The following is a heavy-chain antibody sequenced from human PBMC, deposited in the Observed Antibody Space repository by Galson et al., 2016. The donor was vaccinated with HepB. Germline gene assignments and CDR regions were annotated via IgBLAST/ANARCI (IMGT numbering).Heavy chain of an antibody. V-gene: IGHV4-30-4*01. CDR3: ARDGFSRTSCSGKIMD. CDR2: IFYSGRT. Sequence: LSLTCTVSGGSISSGNDYWSWIRQHPGKGLEWIGYIFYSGRTYYNPSLKSRLTMSVDTSKTQFSLKLSSVTAADTAVYYCARDGFSRTSCSGKIMDWGQGTLVTVSS. CDR1: GGSISSGNDY. J-gene: IGHJ4*02. D-gene: IGHD2-2*01.